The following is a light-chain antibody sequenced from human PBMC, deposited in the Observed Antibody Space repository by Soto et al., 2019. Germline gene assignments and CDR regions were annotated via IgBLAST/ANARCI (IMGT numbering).Light chain of an antibody. V-gene: IGKV3-20*01. CDR2: GAS. CDR1: QSVSSY. Sequence: EIVLTQSPATLSLSPGERATLSCRASQSVSSYLAWYQQKPGQAPRLLIYGASNRATGIPDRFSGGGTATDFTLTISRLEPEDFAVYYCQQYDDSPLTFGGGTKVDIK. J-gene: IGKJ4*01. CDR3: QQYDDSPLT.